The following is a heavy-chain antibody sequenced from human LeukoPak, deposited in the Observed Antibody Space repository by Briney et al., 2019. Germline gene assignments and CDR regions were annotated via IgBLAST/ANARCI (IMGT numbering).Heavy chain of an antibody. J-gene: IGHJ5*02. Sequence: LRLSCAASGFTFSSYAMSWVRQAPGKGLEWIGYIYYSGSTYYNPSLKSRVTISVDTSKNQFSLKLSSVTAADTAVYYCASELVVVPAAITAGFDPWGQGTLVTVSS. CDR3: ASELVVVPAAITAGFDP. CDR2: IYYSGST. V-gene: IGHV4-30-4*08. CDR1: GFTFSSYA. D-gene: IGHD2-2*01.